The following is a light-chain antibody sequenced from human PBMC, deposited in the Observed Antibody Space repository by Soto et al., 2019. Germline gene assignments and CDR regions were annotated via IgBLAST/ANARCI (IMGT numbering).Light chain of an antibody. CDR1: SGHSTYA. J-gene: IGLJ3*02. Sequence: QLVLTQSPSASASLGASVNLTCNLSSGHSTYAIAWHQQQPEKGPRYLMILNSDGSHSKGDGIPDRFSGSSSGAERYLTISSLQSEDEADYYCQTWGTGPWVFGGGTKLTVL. CDR2: LNSDGSH. CDR3: QTWGTGPWV. V-gene: IGLV4-69*01.